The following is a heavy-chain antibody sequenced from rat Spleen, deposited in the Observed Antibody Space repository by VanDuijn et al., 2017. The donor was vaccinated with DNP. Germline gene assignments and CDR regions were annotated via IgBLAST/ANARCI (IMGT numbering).Heavy chain of an antibody. CDR1: GFTFTTAW. V-gene: IGHV6-6*01. CDR3: SWPGD. J-gene: IGHJ3*01. D-gene: IGHD1-4*01. Sequence: EVQVLESGGGLVQPGNSLKLSCVTSGFTFTTAWLYWYRQFPDKRLEWVARIKAKSNNYATDYTESVKGRFTISRDDSKSSVYLQMNNLKEGDTAIYYCSWPGDWGQGTLVTVSS. CDR2: IKAKSNNYAT.